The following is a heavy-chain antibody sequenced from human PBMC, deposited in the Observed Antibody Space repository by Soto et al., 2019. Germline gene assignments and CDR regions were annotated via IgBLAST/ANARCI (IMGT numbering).Heavy chain of an antibody. CDR2: IYYSGST. Sequence: SETLSLTCTASGGSISSYYWSWIRQPPGKGLEWIGYIYYSGSTNYNPSLKSRVTISVGTSKNQFSLKLSSVTAADTAVYYCASSGGAADVFDYWGQGTLVTVSS. CDR3: ASSGGAADVFDY. D-gene: IGHD6-13*01. J-gene: IGHJ4*02. V-gene: IGHV4-59*01. CDR1: GGSISSYY.